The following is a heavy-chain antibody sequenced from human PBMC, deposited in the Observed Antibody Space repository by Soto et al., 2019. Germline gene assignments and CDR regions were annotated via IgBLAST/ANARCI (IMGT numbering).Heavy chain of an antibody. CDR3: ARDHYDFWSGIYYYYGMDV. CDR1: GYTFTSYA. D-gene: IGHD3-3*01. J-gene: IGHJ6*02. V-gene: IGHV1-3*01. CDR2: INAGNGNT. Sequence: ASVKVSCKASGYTFTSYAMHWVRQAPGQRLEWMGWINAGNGNTKYSQKFQGRVTITRDTSASTAYMELSSLRSEDTAVYYCARDHYDFWSGIYYYYGMDVWGQGTTVTVSS.